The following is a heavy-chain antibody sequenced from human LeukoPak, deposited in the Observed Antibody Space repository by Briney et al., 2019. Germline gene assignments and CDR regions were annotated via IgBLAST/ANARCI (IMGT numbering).Heavy chain of an antibody. Sequence: PSETLSLTCTVSGGSISNYYWSWIRQPPGKGLEWIAYINYSGSTNYNPSLKSRVTISVDTSKNHFSLTLSSVTAADTAVYYCASGDCTTTSCYDDGFDIWGQGTMVTVSS. CDR1: GGSISNYY. V-gene: IGHV4-59*12. CDR2: INYSGST. D-gene: IGHD2-2*01. CDR3: ASGDCTTTSCYDDGFDI. J-gene: IGHJ3*02.